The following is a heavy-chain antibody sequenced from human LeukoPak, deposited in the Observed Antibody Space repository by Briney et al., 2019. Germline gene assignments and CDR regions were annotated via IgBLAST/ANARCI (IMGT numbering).Heavy chain of an antibody. D-gene: IGHD6-25*01. CDR3: ARLGGPAATLDY. CDR1: GGSISSYY. Sequence: SETLSLTCTVSGGSISSYYWSWIWQPPGKGLEWIGYIYYSGSTNYNPSLKSRVTISVDTSKNQFSLKLSSVTAADSAVYYCARLGGPAATLDYWGQGTLVTVSS. V-gene: IGHV4-59*01. J-gene: IGHJ4*02. CDR2: IYYSGST.